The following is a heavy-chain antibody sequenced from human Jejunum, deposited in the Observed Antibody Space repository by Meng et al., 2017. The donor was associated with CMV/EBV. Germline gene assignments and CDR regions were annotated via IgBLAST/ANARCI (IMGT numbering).Heavy chain of an antibody. CDR1: GYTFTNYG. Sequence: QAQLVQSGGGVKKPGASVKVSCKASGYTFTNYGITWVRQAPGQGLEWMGWISAYNGNTNYAQTLQGRLTMTTDTSTSTAYMELRSLRSDDTAVYYCARVEVGITSGDYWGQGTLVTASS. V-gene: IGHV1-18*01. CDR2: ISAYNGNT. CDR3: ARVEVGITSGDY. D-gene: IGHD1-26*01. J-gene: IGHJ4*02.